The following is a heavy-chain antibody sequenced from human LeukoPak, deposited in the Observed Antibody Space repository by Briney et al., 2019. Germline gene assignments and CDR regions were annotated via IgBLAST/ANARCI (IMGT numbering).Heavy chain of an antibody. Sequence: SETLSLTCTVSGGSISSYYWSWIRQPPGKGLEWIGYIYYSGSTNYNPSLKSRVTISVDTSKNQFSLKLSSVTAADTAVYYCARAIVVVPAATMGNWFDPWGQGTLVTVSS. V-gene: IGHV4-59*01. D-gene: IGHD2-2*01. J-gene: IGHJ5*02. CDR1: GGSISSYY. CDR3: ARAIVVVPAATMGNWFDP. CDR2: IYYSGST.